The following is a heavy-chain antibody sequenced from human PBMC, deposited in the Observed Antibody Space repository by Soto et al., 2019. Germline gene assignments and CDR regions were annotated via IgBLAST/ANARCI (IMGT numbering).Heavy chain of an antibody. D-gene: IGHD3-16*02. CDR3: AKDAPPHRRVWGSYRPI. CDR1: GFTFSSYG. CDR2: ISYDGSNK. V-gene: IGHV3-30*18. J-gene: IGHJ4*02. Sequence: QVQLVESGGGVVQPGRSLRLSCAASGFTFSSYGMHWVRQAPGKGLEWVAVISYDGSNKYYADSVKGRFTISRDNSKNXXYLQMNSQRAEDTAVYYGAKDAPPHRRVWGSYRPIWGQGTLVTVSS.